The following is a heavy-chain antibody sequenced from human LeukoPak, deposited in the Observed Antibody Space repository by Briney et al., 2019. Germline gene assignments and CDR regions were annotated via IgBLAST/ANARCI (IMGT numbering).Heavy chain of an antibody. CDR1: GGSFSGYY. V-gene: IGHV4-34*01. CDR2: INHSGST. J-gene: IGHJ3*02. Sequence: SETLSLTCAVYGGSFSGYYWSRIRQPPGKGLEWIGEINHSGSTNYNPSLKSRVTISVDTSKNQFSLKLSSVTAADTAVYYCARGLYRTTTPYSSSNVGTFDIWGQGTMVTVSS. D-gene: IGHD6-6*01. CDR3: ARGLYRTTTPYSSSNVGTFDI.